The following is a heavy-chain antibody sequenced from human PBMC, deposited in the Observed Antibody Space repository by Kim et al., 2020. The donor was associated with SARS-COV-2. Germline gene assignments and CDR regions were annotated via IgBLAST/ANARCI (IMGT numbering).Heavy chain of an antibody. CDR1: GYTFTSYA. D-gene: IGHD6-13*01. J-gene: IGHJ6*02. Sequence: ASVKVSCKASGYTFTSYAMNWVRQAPGQGLEWMGWINTNTGNPTYAQGFTGRFVFSLDTSVSTAYLQISSLKAEDTAVYYCARVGSSSWYVDYYYGMDVWGQGTTVNVSS. CDR3: ARVGSSSWYVDYYYGMDV. V-gene: IGHV7-4-1*02. CDR2: INTNTGNP.